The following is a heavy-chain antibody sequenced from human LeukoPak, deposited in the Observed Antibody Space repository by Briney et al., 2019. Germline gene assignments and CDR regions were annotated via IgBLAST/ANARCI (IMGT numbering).Heavy chain of an antibody. J-gene: IGHJ4*02. Sequence: GRSLRLSCAASGFTFSSYGTHWVRQAPGKGLEWVAVISYDGSNKYYADSVKGRFTISRDNSKNTLYLQMNSLRAEDTAVYYCAKDFAGAVADLWGQGTLVTVSS. CDR3: AKDFAGAVADL. CDR1: GFTFSSYG. V-gene: IGHV3-30*18. D-gene: IGHD6-19*01. CDR2: ISYDGSNK.